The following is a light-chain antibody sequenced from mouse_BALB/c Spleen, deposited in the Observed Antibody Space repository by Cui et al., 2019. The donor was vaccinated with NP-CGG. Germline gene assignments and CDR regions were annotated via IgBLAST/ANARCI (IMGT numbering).Light chain of an antibody. CDR2: GTN. J-gene: IGLJ1*01. CDR3: ALWYSNHWV. Sequence: QAVVTQESALTTSPGETVTLTCRSSTGAVTTSNYANWVQEKPDHLFTGLIGGTNNRAPGVPARFSGSLIGDKAALTITGAQTGDEAMYFCALWYSNHWVFGGGTKLTVL. V-gene: IGLV1*01. CDR1: TGAVTTSNY.